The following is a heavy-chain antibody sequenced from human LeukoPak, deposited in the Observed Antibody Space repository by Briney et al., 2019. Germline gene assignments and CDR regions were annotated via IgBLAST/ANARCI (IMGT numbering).Heavy chain of an antibody. V-gene: IGHV1-3*01. Sequence: ASVKVSCKASGGTFSSYAISWVRQAPGQRLEWMGWINAGNGNTKYSQKFQGRVTITRDTSASTAYMELSSLRSEDTAVYYCARGRRSSVGLRELVALDYWGQGTLVTVSS. D-gene: IGHD6-19*01. CDR2: INAGNGNT. CDR3: ARGRRSSVGLRELVALDY. J-gene: IGHJ4*02. CDR1: GGTFSSYA.